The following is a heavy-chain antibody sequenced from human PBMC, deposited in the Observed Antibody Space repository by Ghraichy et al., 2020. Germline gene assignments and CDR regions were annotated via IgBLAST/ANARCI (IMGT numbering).Heavy chain of an antibody. CDR1: GDAINGGGYY. J-gene: IGHJ4*02. CDR3: ARVRGRIPLFDL. V-gene: IGHV4-31*03. Sequence: SETLSLTCNVSGDAINGGGYYWAWLRRHAGKGLEWIGHIYHSGNTYYNPSLKSRIGLSVDTSRNQFSLEMSSVTAADTAVYFFARVRGRIPLFDLWGRGTLVTVSS. CDR2: IYHSGNT. D-gene: IGHD3-10*01.